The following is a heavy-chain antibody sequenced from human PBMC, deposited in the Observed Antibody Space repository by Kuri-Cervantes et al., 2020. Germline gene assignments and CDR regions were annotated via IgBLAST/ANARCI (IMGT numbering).Heavy chain of an antibody. J-gene: IGHJ4*02. CDR2: INPSGGST. Sequence: ASVKVSCKASGYTFTSYYMHWVRQAPGQGLEWMGIINPSGGSTSYAQKFQGRVTMTRDTSTSTVYMELSSLRSEDTAVYYCARAPEGDQDYVWGSPLYYYWGQGTLVTVSS. V-gene: IGHV1-46*01. CDR3: ARAPEGDQDYVWGSPLYYY. D-gene: IGHD3-16*01. CDR1: GYTFTSYY.